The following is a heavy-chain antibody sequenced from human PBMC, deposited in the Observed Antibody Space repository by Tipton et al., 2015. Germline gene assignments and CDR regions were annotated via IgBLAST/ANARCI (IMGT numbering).Heavy chain of an antibody. J-gene: IGHJ4*02. CDR1: GGSISSSKW. Sequence: TLSLTCAVSGGSISSSKWWSWLRQPPGKGLEWIGYISFSDTTHYNPSLKSRITISLNTSKNQFSLKLSSVTAADTAVYYCARVPTTVTTYFDYWGQGTLVTVSS. D-gene: IGHD4-17*01. CDR3: ARVPTTVTTYFDY. V-gene: IGHV4-4*02. CDR2: ISFSDTT.